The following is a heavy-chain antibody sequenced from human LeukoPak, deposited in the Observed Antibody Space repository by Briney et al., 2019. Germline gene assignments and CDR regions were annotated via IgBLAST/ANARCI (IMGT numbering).Heavy chain of an antibody. D-gene: IGHD2-2*01. J-gene: IGHJ5*02. CDR1: GFSFSNYW. CDR2: INEGGSQK. Sequence: GGSLRLSCSVSGFSFSNYWMSWVRQAPGKGLEWVASINEGGSQKQYVDSVKGRFTISRDNAKNSLYLQVNSLRAEDTAVYYCATGRSMPTWGQGTLVTVSS. V-gene: IGHV3-7*01. CDR3: ATGRSMPT.